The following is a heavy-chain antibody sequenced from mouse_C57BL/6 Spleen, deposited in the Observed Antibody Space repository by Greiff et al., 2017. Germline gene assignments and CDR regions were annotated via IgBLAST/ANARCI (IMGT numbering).Heavy chain of an antibody. CDR2: INYDGSST. CDR3: ARDGGYYSNPYAMDY. J-gene: IGHJ4*01. CDR1: GFTFSDYY. Sequence: EVQRVESEGGLVQPGSSMKLSCTASGFTFSDYYMAWVRQVPEKGLEWVANINYDGSSTYYLDSLKSRFIISRDNAKNILCLQMSSLKSEDTATYYCARDGGYYSNPYAMDYWGQGTSVTVSS. V-gene: IGHV5-16*01. D-gene: IGHD2-5*01.